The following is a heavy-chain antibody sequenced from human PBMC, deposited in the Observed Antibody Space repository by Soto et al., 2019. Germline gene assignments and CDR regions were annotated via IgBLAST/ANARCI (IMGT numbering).Heavy chain of an antibody. D-gene: IGHD3-22*01. V-gene: IGHV1-46*01. CDR2: INPSGGST. CDR1: GYTFTSYY. Sequence: QVQLVQSGAEVKKPGASVKVSCNASGYTFTSYYMHWVRQAPGQGLEWMGIINPSGGSTSYAQKFQGRVTMTRDTSTSTVYMELSSLRSEDTAVYYCARGSKTYYYDSSGYWYFDLWGRGTLVTVSS. CDR3: ARGSKTYYYDSSGYWYFDL. J-gene: IGHJ2*01.